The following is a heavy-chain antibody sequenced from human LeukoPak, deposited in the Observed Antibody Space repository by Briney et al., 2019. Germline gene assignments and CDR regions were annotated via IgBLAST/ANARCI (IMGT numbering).Heavy chain of an antibody. Sequence: PSETLSLTCTVSGGSISSYYWSWIRQPPGKGLEWIGYIYYSGSTNYNPSLKSRVTISVDTSKNQFSLKLSSVTAADTAVYYCASLMGATSEDYFDYWGQGTLVTVSS. CDR2: IYYSGST. CDR1: GGSISSYY. J-gene: IGHJ4*02. V-gene: IGHV4-59*08. CDR3: ASLMGATSEDYFDY. D-gene: IGHD1-26*01.